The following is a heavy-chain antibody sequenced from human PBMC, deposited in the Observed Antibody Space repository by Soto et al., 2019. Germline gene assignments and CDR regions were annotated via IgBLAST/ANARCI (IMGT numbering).Heavy chain of an antibody. D-gene: IGHD3-3*01. Sequence: QVQLVQSRGEVKKPGASVKVSCKASAFTSSGISWVRQAPGQGLEWMGWISTHNGNTIYAQKFQGRVILTIDKSTTTAYMELRRLRSDDTAVYFCAREGILGLFDAYDLWGQGTMVTVSS. CDR2: ISTHNGNT. J-gene: IGHJ3*01. V-gene: IGHV1-18*04. CDR3: AREGILGLFDAYDL. CDR1: AFTSSG.